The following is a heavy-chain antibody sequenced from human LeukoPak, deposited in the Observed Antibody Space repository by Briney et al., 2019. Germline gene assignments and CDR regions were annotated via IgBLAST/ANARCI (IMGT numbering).Heavy chain of an antibody. J-gene: IGHJ4*02. Sequence: PGGSLRLSCGASGFTFDDYAMYWVRQAPGKGLEWVSGISWNSVTIGYADSVKGRFTISRDNAKNSLYLQMNSLRTEDTALYYCAKDSEPGIVWGQGTLVTVSS. CDR1: GFTFDDYA. CDR2: ISWNSVTI. CDR3: AKDSEPGIV. D-gene: IGHD7-27*01. V-gene: IGHV3-9*01.